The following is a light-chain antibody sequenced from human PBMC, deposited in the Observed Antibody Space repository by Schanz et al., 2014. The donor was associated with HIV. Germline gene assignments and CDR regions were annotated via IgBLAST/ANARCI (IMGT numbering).Light chain of an antibody. CDR3: SSYAGSNNVV. CDR1: SSDVGAYTY. Sequence: QSALTQPASVSGSPGQSITISCTGTSSDVGAYTYVSWYQQHPGKAPKLMIYEVTKRPLGVPNRFSGSKSGNTASLTVSGLKAEDEADYYCSSYAGSNNVVFGGGTKLTVL. J-gene: IGLJ2*01. V-gene: IGLV2-8*01. CDR2: EVT.